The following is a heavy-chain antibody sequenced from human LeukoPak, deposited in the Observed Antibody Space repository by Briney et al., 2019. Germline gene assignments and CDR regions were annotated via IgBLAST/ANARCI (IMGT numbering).Heavy chain of an antibody. Sequence: SETLSLTCAVYGGSFSGYYWSWIRQPPGKGLEWIGEINHSGSTNYNPSLKSRVTISVDTSKNQFSLKLSSVTAADTAVYYCARSSQRYCSSTSCSVWMPNAFDIWGQGTMVTVSS. J-gene: IGHJ3*02. CDR1: GGSFSGYY. CDR3: ARSSQRYCSSTSCSVWMPNAFDI. CDR2: INHSGST. D-gene: IGHD2-2*01. V-gene: IGHV4-34*01.